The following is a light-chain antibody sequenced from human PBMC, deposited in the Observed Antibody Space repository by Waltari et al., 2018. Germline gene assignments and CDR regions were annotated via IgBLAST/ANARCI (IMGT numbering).Light chain of an antibody. CDR1: NSNIGSNY. J-gene: IGLJ3*02. CDR3: AAWDDSLSAWV. CDR2: RSN. Sequence: QSVLTQPPSASGTPGQRVTISSSGSNSNIGSNYVYWYQQLPGTAPKLLIYRSNQRLSGVPGRFSASKSGTSASLAISGLRSEDEADYYCAAWDDSLSAWVFGGGTKLTVL. V-gene: IGLV1-47*01.